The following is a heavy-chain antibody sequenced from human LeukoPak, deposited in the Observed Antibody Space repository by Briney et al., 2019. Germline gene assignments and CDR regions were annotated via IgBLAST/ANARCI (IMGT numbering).Heavy chain of an antibody. Sequence: GRSLRLSCAASGFTFSSYAMHWVRQAPGKGLEWVAVVSSHGNDGYYADSVKGRFTISRDNSKNTLYLQIDSLRAEDTAIYYCTRDAYNFNDFDYWGQGTLVTVSS. CDR3: TRDAYNFNDFDY. V-gene: IGHV3-30*01. J-gene: IGHJ4*02. D-gene: IGHD5-24*01. CDR2: VSSHGNDG. CDR1: GFTFSSYA.